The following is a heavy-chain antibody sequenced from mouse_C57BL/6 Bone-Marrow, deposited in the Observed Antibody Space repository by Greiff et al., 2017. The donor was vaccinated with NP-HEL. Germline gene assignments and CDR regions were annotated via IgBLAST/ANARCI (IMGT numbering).Heavy chain of an antibody. Sequence: QVQLQQSGAELVRPGASVTLSCKASGYTFTDYEMHWVKQTPVHGLEWIGAIDPETGGTAYNQKFKGKAYMELRSLTSEDSAVYYCTRKDYRPWYFDVWGTGTTVTVSS. CDR3: TRKDYRPWYFDV. J-gene: IGHJ1*03. CDR1: GYTFTDYE. V-gene: IGHV1-15*01. CDR2: IDPETGGT. D-gene: IGHD2-4*01.